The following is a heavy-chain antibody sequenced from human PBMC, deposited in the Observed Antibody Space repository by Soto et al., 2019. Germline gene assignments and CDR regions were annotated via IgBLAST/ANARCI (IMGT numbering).Heavy chain of an antibody. Sequence: GGSLRLSCAASGFTFSGSAMHWVRQAFGKGLEWVGRIRSKANSYATAYAASVKGRFTISRDNSKNTLYLEMNSLRAEGTAVYYCARDYSTTAPFDYWGQGTLVTVSS. V-gene: IGHV3-73*01. CDR2: IRSKANSYAT. D-gene: IGHD2-21*01. J-gene: IGHJ4*02. CDR1: GFTFSGSA. CDR3: ARDYSTTAPFDY.